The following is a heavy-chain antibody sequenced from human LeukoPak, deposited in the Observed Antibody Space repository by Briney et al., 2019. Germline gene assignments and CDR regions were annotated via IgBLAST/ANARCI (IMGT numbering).Heavy chain of an antibody. Sequence: SVKVSCKASGGTFSSYAISWVRQAPGQGLEWMGRIIPILGIANYAQKFQGRVTITADKSTSTAYMGLSSLRSEDTAVYYCARARSGDYGDLDAFDIWGQGTMVTVSS. CDR3: ARARSGDYGDLDAFDI. CDR1: GGTFSSYA. V-gene: IGHV1-69*04. D-gene: IGHD4-17*01. J-gene: IGHJ3*02. CDR2: IIPILGIA.